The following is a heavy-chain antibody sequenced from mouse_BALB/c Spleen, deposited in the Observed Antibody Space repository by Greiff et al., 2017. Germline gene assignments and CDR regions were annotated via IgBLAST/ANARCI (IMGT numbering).Heavy chain of an antibody. D-gene: IGHD1-2*01. J-gene: IGHJ3*01. CDR3: ARERTTANFAY. CDR1: GYSITSDYA. Sequence: EVQLQESGPGLVKPSQSLSLTCTVTGYSITSDYAWNWIRQFPGNKLEWMGYISYSGSTSYNPSLKSRISITRDTSKNQFFLQLNSVTTEDTATYYCARERTTANFAYWGQGTLVTVSA. CDR2: ISYSGST. V-gene: IGHV3-2*02.